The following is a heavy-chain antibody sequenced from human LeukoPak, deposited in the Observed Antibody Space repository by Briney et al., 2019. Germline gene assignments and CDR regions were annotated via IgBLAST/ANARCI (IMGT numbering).Heavy chain of an antibody. CDR3: AREGGFYRPLDY. V-gene: IGHV4-4*02. Sequence: SGTLSLTCGVSGGSISNTNWWTWVRQPPGKGLEWIGEVHLDGRTNYNPSLKSRLIMSVDLPENHISLKLTSVTAADTAVYYCAREGGFYRPLDYSGQGTLVTVSS. J-gene: IGHJ4*02. D-gene: IGHD3-3*01. CDR1: GGSISNTNW. CDR2: VHLDGRT.